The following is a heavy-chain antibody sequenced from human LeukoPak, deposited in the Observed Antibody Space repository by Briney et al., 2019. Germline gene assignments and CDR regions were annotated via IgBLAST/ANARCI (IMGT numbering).Heavy chain of an antibody. CDR2: ISGSGGST. V-gene: IGHV3-23*01. J-gene: IGHJ3*02. D-gene: IGHD6-13*01. CDR1: GFTFSSYA. CDR3: TKDLTGQLVRDDAFDI. Sequence: GGSLRLSCAASGFTFSSYAMSWVRQAPGKGLEWVSAISGSGGSTYYADSVKGRFTISRDNSKNTLYLQMNSLRAEDTAVYYCTKDLTGQLVRDDAFDIWGQGTMVTVSS.